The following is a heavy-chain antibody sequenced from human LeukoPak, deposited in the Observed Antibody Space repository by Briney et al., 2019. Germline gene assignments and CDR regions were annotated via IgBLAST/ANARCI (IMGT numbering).Heavy chain of an antibody. V-gene: IGHV1-69*04. CDR3: ARGLSNDSSSSWFDP. CDR2: INPILGIA. D-gene: IGHD6-6*01. CDR1: GGTFSSYA. J-gene: IGHJ5*02. Sequence: ASVKVSCKASGGTFSSYAISWVRQAPGQGLEWMGRINPILGIANYAQKFQGRVTITADKSTSTAYMELSSLRSEDTAVYYCARGLSNDSSSSWFDPWGQGTLVTVSS.